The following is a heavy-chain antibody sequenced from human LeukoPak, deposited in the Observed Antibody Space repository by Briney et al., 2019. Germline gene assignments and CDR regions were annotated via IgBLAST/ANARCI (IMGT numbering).Heavy chain of an antibody. D-gene: IGHD3-10*01. V-gene: IGHV3-23*01. Sequence: PGGSLRLSCAASGFTFSTYAMSWVRQAPGKGLEWVSAISVGGGSTFYADSVKGRFTISRDNSKNTVYLQMNSLRAEDTAVYYCAKKGPAGDPPYFDSWGQGTLVTVSS. CDR2: ISVGGGST. CDR3: AKKGPAGDPPYFDS. J-gene: IGHJ4*02. CDR1: GFTFSTYA.